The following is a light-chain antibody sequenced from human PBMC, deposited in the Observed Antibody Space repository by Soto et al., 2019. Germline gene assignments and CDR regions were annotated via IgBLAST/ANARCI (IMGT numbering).Light chain of an antibody. V-gene: IGKV3-15*01. Sequence: EVVMTQSPASLSVSPGERATLSCRASESVSTNLAWYQQKPGQPPRLLIYAASTSATGIPARFSGSGSGTEFTLTISSLQSEDFAVYYCQQYDIATGFGGGTKVYIK. CDR1: ESVSTN. CDR2: AAS. J-gene: IGKJ4*01. CDR3: QQYDIATG.